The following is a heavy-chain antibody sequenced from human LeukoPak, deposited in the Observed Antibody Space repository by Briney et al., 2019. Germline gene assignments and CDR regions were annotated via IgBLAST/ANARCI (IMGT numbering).Heavy chain of an antibody. CDR3: AKDNNWNYYYGMDV. V-gene: IGHV3-43*01. CDR1: GFTFDDYT. CDR2: ISWDGGST. J-gene: IGHJ6*02. Sequence: GGSRRLSCAASGFTFDDYTMHWVRQAPGKGLEWVSLISWDGGSTYYADSVKGRFTISRDNSKNSLYLQMNSLRTEDTALYYCAKDNNWNYYYGMDVWGQGTTVTVSS. D-gene: IGHD1-20*01.